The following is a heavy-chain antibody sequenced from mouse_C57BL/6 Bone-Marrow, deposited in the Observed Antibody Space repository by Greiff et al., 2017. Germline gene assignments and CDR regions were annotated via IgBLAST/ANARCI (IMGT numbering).Heavy chain of an antibody. CDR3: TEYDWYFDV. CDR1: GYTFTDYE. J-gene: IGHJ1*03. CDR2: IYPETGGT. Sequence: QVQLQQSGAELVRPGASVTLSCKASGYTFTDYEMHWVKQTPVHGLEWIGAIYPETGGTAYNQTFKGKAILTADKSSSTAYMVLRSLTSEDSAGYYCTEYDWYFDVWGRGTTVTVSS. V-gene: IGHV1-15*01. D-gene: IGHD2-10*02.